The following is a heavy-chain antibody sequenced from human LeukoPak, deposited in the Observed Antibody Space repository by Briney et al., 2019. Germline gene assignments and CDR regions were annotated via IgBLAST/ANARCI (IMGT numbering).Heavy chain of an antibody. Sequence: GGSLRLSCAASGFTFSSYWMSWVRQAPGKGLEWVAVIWYDGSNKYYADSVKGRFTISRDNSKNTLYLQMNSLRAEDTAVYYCASTITIFGVVKYPYYGMDVWGQGTTVTVSS. J-gene: IGHJ6*02. CDR1: GFTFSSYW. D-gene: IGHD3-3*01. V-gene: IGHV3-33*08. CDR2: IWYDGSNK. CDR3: ASTITIFGVVKYPYYGMDV.